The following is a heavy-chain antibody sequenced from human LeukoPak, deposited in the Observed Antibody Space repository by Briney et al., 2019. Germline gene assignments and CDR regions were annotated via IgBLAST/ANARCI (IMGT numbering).Heavy chain of an antibody. Sequence: SETLSLTCAVYGGSFSGYYWSWIRQPPGKGLERIGEINHSGSTNYNPSLKSRVTISVDTSKNQFSLKLSSVTAADTAVYYCARLPYYYDSSGYLEDYWGQGTLVTVSS. CDR3: ARLPYYYDSSGYLEDY. CDR2: INHSGST. J-gene: IGHJ4*02. D-gene: IGHD3-22*01. V-gene: IGHV4-34*01. CDR1: GGSFSGYY.